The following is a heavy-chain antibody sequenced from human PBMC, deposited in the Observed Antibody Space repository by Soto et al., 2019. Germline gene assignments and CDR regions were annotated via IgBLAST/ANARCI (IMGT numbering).Heavy chain of an antibody. CDR2: IWFDGSRQ. CDR3: ARDLNTGYVGDY. J-gene: IGHJ4*02. Sequence: QVQLVESGGGVVQPGTSLRLSCVASGFTFRASGMHWVRQTPGKGLEWVAIIWFDGSRQYYADSVKGRFTISRDNPGSTLFLQMNDLGIEDTAMYYCARDLNTGYVGDYWGQGALVVVSS. D-gene: IGHD5-12*01. V-gene: IGHV3-33*01. CDR1: GFTFRASG.